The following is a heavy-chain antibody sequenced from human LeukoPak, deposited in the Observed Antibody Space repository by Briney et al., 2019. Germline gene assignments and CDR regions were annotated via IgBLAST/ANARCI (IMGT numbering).Heavy chain of an antibody. CDR1: GFTFSSYG. Sequence: PGGSLRLSCAASGFTFSSYGMDWVRQAPGKGLEWVAVIWYDGSNKYYADSVKGRFTISRDNSKNTLYLQMNSLRAEDTAVYYCAREVSSSWGSFDYWGQGTLVTVSS. V-gene: IGHV3-33*01. J-gene: IGHJ4*02. CDR3: AREVSSSWGSFDY. CDR2: IWYDGSNK. D-gene: IGHD6-13*01.